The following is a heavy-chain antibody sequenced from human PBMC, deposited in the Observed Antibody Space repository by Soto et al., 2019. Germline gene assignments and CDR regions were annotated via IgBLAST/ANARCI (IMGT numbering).Heavy chain of an antibody. D-gene: IGHD3-10*01. CDR1: GFTFSNNW. CDR2: INSDGSST. Sequence: PGGFLRLSCAASGFTFSNNWMHWVRQAPGKGPVWVSRINSDGSSTYYADSVKGRFTISRDNAKNSLYLQMNSLRAEDTAVYYCARGQGEGTPFDYWGQGTLVTVSS. J-gene: IGHJ4*02. V-gene: IGHV3-74*01. CDR3: ARGQGEGTPFDY.